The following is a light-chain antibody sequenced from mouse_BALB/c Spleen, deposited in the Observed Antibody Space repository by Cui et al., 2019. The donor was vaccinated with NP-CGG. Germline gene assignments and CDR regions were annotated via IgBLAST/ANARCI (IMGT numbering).Light chain of an antibody. V-gene: IGLV1*01. Sequence: QAVVTQESALTTSPGETVTLTCRSSTGAVTTSNYANWVQEKPDHLFTGLIGGTNNRAPGVPARFSGSLIGDNAALTITGAQTEDEARYFCALWYSNHWVFGGGTKLTVL. J-gene: IGLJ1*01. CDR2: GTN. CDR1: TGAVTTSNY. CDR3: ALWYSNHWV.